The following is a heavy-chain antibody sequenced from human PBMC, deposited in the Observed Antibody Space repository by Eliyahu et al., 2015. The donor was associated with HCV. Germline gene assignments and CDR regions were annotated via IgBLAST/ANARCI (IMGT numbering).Heavy chain of an antibody. CDR1: GFTFSTYD. J-gene: IGHJ2*01. CDR2: ISYGGGST. V-gene: IGHV3-23*01. Sequence: EVQLLESGGGLIQPGGSLRLSCAASGFTFSTYDMSWVRLAPGKGLQWVSAISYGGGSTYADSAKGRFTISRDNSKNVLFLQMNSLRADDTAVYFCAKVLTSWYFDLWGRGTLVTVSS. D-gene: IGHD4/OR15-4a*01. CDR3: AKVLTSWYFDL.